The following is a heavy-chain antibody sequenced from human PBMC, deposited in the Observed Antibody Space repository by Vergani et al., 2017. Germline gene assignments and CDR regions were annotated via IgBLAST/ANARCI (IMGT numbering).Heavy chain of an antibody. V-gene: IGHV4-31*03. D-gene: IGHD4-23*01. Sequence: QVQLQESGPGLVKTSQTLSLTCTVSGGPISSGGYYWSWIRPDPGKGLEWIGYIYYSGSTYYNPSLKSRVTISVDTSKNQFSLKLSSVTAADKAVYYCACYGGNSALLYMDVWGKXP. CDR3: ACYGGNSALLYMDV. CDR2: IYYSGST. CDR1: GGPISSGGYY. J-gene: IGHJ6*03.